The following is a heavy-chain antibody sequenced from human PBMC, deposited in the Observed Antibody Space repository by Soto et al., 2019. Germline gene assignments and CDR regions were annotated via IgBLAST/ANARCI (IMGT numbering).Heavy chain of an antibody. CDR1: GGSISSGDYY. CDR3: ARGSYCTNGVCYTFDY. D-gene: IGHD2-8*01. Sequence: SETLSLTCTVSGGSISSGDYYWSWIRQPPGKGLEWIGYIFYSGSTYYNPSLKSRVTISVATSKNQFSLKLSSVTAADTALYYCARGSYCTNGVCYTFDYWGQGTLVTVSS. J-gene: IGHJ4*02. CDR2: IFYSGST. V-gene: IGHV4-30-4*01.